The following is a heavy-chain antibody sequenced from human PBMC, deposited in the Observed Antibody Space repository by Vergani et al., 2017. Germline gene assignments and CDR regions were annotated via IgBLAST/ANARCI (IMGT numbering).Heavy chain of an antibody. Sequence: QVQLQESGPGLVKPSETLSLTCTVSGDSVISTDYHWGWIRQPPGKGLEWIGSMDYSGSTSYNPSLESRISISFETPKNQFSLRLTSVTAADTAVYYCASKRGACRAAYCHPYDFWGPGTLVGVSS. J-gene: IGHJ4*02. V-gene: IGHV4-39*01. CDR1: GDSVISTDYH. CDR3: ASKRGACRAAYCHPYDF. CDR2: MDYSGST. D-gene: IGHD2-15*01.